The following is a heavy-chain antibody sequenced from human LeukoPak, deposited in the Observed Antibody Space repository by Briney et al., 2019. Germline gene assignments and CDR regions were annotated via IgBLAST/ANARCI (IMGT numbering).Heavy chain of an antibody. CDR3: ARFVPYAYAFDI. D-gene: IGHD2-2*01. CDR1: GFTFSSYS. CDR2: ISSSSSYI. V-gene: IGHV3-21*01. J-gene: IGHJ3*02. Sequence: GGSLRLSCAASGFTFSSYSMNWVRQAPGKGLEWVSSISSSSSYIYYADSVKGRFTISRDNAKNSLYLQMNSLRAEDTAVYYCARFVPYAYAFDIWGQGTMVTVSS.